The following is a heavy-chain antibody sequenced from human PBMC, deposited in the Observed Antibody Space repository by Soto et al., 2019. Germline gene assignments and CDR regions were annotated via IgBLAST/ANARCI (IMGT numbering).Heavy chain of an antibody. D-gene: IGHD3-10*01. J-gene: IGHJ5*02. V-gene: IGHV1-18*01. CDR3: PGAQRITWFRGEDNWFDP. CDR1: GYTFTSYG. Sequence: QVQLVQSGAEVKKPGASVKVSCKASGYTFTSYGISWVRQAPGQGLEWMGWISAYNGNTNYAQKLQGRVTMTTDTSTSTAYMELRSLSSDDTAVYYCPGAQRITWFRGEDNWFDPWGRGTLFTVSS. CDR2: ISAYNGNT.